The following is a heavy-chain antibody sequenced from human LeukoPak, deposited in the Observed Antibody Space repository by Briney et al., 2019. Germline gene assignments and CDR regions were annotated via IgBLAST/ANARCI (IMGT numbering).Heavy chain of an antibody. V-gene: IGHV3-23*01. CDR2: ISGSGGST. J-gene: IGHJ4*02. CDR1: GFTFSSYA. Sequence: GGSLRLSCAASGFTFSSYAMSWVRQAPGKGLEWVSAISGSGGSTYYADSVKGRFTISRDNSKNTLYLQMNSLRAEDTAVYYCARDGWDSSGFNDYWGQGTLVTVSS. CDR3: ARDGWDSSGFNDY. D-gene: IGHD3-22*01.